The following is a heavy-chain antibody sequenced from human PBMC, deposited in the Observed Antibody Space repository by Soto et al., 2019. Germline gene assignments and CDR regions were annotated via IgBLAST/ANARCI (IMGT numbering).Heavy chain of an antibody. J-gene: IGHJ3*02. CDR2: IYHSGST. Sequence: QLQLQESGSGLVKPSQTLSLTCAVSGGSISSGGYSWSWIRQPPGKGLEWIGYIYHSGSTYYNPSLKTRATISLDTSQNHSSLQLCSVTASDTAVYNCARTPDIWGQGTMVTVSS. V-gene: IGHV4-30-2*01. CDR3: ARTPDI. CDR1: GGSISSGGYS.